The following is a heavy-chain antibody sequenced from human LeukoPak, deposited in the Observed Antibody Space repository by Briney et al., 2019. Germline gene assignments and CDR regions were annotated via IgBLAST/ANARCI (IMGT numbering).Heavy chain of an antibody. Sequence: PSETLSLTCTVSGGSISSYYWSWIRQPPGKGLEWIGYIYYSGSTNYNPSLKSRVTISIDASKNQFSLKLSSVTAADTAVYYCARSGSGSYYNTKYYFDYWGQGTLVTVSS. CDR1: GGSISSYY. D-gene: IGHD3-10*01. CDR3: ARSGSGSYYNTKYYFDY. CDR2: IYYSGST. J-gene: IGHJ4*02. V-gene: IGHV4-59*01.